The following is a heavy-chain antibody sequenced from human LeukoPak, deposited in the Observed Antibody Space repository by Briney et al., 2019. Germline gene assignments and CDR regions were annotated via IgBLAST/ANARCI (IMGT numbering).Heavy chain of an antibody. CDR3: ARDAGSMMTSLDY. Sequence: ESLKISCKGSGYSFTSYWIGWVRQMPGKGLEWIGRIYTSGSTNYNPSLKSRVTMSVDTSKNQFSLKLSSVTAADTAVYYCARDAGSMMTSLDYWGQGTLVTVSS. D-gene: IGHD3-22*01. J-gene: IGHJ4*02. V-gene: IGHV4-4*07. CDR1: GYSFTSYW. CDR2: IYTSGST.